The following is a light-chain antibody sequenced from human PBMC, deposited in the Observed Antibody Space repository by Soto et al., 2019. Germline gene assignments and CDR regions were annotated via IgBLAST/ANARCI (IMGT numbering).Light chain of an antibody. V-gene: IGKV1-39*01. CDR1: QSISSY. Sequence: DIQMTQSPSSLSASVGDRVTITCRASQSISSYLNWYQQKPGKAPKLLIYAASSLQSVFPSRFSGSGSGTDFTLTISSLQPEDFATYYCQQSYSTLGTFGQGTKVEIK. CDR3: QQSYSTLGT. J-gene: IGKJ1*01. CDR2: AAS.